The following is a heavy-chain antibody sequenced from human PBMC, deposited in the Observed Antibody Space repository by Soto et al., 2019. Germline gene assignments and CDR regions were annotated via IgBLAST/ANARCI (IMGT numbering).Heavy chain of an antibody. CDR1: GYAFTNYP. CDR3: ARGPPLRLVKLSYYYYMDV. V-gene: IGHV1-3*01. CDR2: INAGNGNA. D-gene: IGHD2-2*01. J-gene: IGHJ6*03. Sequence: ASVNLSCKTSGYAFTNYPIHRVRQAPGQRLEWMGWINAGNGNAKYSQNFQGRVTITRDTSASAAYMELSSLRSEDTAVYYCARGPPLRLVKLSYYYYMDVWGKGTTVTVSS.